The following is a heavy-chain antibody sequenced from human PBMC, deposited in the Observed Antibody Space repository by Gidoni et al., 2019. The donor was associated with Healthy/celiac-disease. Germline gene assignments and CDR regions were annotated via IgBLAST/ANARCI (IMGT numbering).Heavy chain of an antibody. D-gene: IGHD6-19*01. CDR3: AKEVPVEIPPYSSGWLDY. V-gene: IGHV3-30*18. J-gene: IGHJ4*02. Sequence: QVQLVESGGGVVQPGRSLRLSCAAYGFTFSSYGMHWVRQAPGKGLEWVTVISYDGSNKYYADSVKGRFTISRDNSKNTLNLQMNSLRAEDTAVYYCAKEVPVEIPPYSSGWLDYWGQGTLVTVSS. CDR1: GFTFSSYG. CDR2: ISYDGSNK.